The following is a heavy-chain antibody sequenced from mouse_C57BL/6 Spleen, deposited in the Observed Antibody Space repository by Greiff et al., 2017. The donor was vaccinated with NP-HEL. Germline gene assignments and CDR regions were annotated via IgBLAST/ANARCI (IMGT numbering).Heavy chain of an antibody. CDR1: GYTFTEYT. V-gene: IGHV1-62-2*01. CDR2: FYPGSGSI. CDR3: ARPLYDYDSFAY. Sequence: QVHVKQSGAELVKPGASVKLSCKASGYTFTEYTIHWVKQRSGQGLEWIGWFYPGSGSIKYNEKFKDKATLTADKSSSTVYMELSRLTSEDSAVYFCARPLYDYDSFAYWGQGTLVTVSA. D-gene: IGHD2-4*01. J-gene: IGHJ3*01.